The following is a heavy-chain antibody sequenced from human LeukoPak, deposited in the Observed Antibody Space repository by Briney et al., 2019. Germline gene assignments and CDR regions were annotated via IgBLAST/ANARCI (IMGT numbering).Heavy chain of an antibody. J-gene: IGHJ3*02. Sequence: GASVKVSCKASGYTFTGYYMHWVRQAPGQGLEWMGRINPNSGGTNYAQKFQGRVTMTRDTSISTAYMELSSLRSEDTAVYYCARVPELDAFDIWGQGTMVTVSS. D-gene: IGHD1-14*01. CDR3: ARVPELDAFDI. V-gene: IGHV1-2*06. CDR1: GYTFTGYY. CDR2: INPNSGGT.